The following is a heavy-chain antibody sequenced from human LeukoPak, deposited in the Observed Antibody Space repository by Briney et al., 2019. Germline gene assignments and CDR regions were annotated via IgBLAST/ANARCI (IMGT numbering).Heavy chain of an antibody. D-gene: IGHD3-3*01. V-gene: IGHV3-33*06. J-gene: IGHJ4*02. Sequence: PGRYLRRSCAASGFTFNSYGMHWVRQAPGKGLEGVAVIWYDGSNKYYADSVKGRFTISRDNSKNTLYLQMNSLRAEDTAVYYCAKAHSPYYDFWSAAAAFDYWGQGTLVTVSS. CDR2: IWYDGSNK. CDR3: AKAHSPYYDFWSAAAAFDY. CDR1: GFTFNSYG.